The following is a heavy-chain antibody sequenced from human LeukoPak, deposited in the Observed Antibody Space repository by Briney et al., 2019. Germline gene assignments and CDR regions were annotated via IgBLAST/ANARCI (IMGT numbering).Heavy chain of an antibody. J-gene: IGHJ4*02. CDR2: IIPILGIA. Sequence: ASVKVSCKASGDSFSSYVMNWVRQAPGQGLEWMGRIIPILGIANYAQKFQGRVTITADKSTSTAYMELSSLRSEDTAVYYRARDRVRDGYSFDYWGQGTLVTVSS. V-gene: IGHV1-69*04. CDR3: ARDRVRDGYSFDY. D-gene: IGHD5-24*01. CDR1: GDSFSSYV.